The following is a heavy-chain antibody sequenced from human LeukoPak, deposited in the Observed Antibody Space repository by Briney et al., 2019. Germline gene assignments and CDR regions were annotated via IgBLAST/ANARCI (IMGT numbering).Heavy chain of an antibody. V-gene: IGHV1-69*05. J-gene: IGHJ4*02. Sequence: SVKVSCKDSGGTFSSYAISWVRQAPGQGLEWMGRIIPIFGTANYAQKFQGRVTITTDESTSTAYMELSSLRSEDTAVYYCATSRTSYGVGFDYWGQGTLVTVPS. CDR2: IIPIFGTA. CDR1: GGTFSSYA. CDR3: ATSRTSYGVGFDY. D-gene: IGHD4-17*01.